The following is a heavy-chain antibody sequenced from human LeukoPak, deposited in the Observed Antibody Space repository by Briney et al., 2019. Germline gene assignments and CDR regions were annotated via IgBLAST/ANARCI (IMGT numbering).Heavy chain of an antibody. J-gene: IGHJ5*02. D-gene: IGHD3-10*01. CDR2: INHSGST. CDR1: GGSFSGYY. Sequence: PSETLPLTCAVYGGSFSGYYWSWIRQPPGKGLEWIGEINHSGSTNYNPSLKSRVTISVDTSKNQFSLKLSSVTAADTAVYYCARRITMVRGVKRSWFDPWGQGTLVTVSS. CDR3: ARRITMVRGVKRSWFDP. V-gene: IGHV4-34*01.